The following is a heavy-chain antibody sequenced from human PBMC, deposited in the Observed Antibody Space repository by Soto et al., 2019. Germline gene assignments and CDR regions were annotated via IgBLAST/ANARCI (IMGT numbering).Heavy chain of an antibody. CDR3: ARVSHGSWRYAYYCYYGLEV. CDR2: VIPIFGTA. J-gene: IGHJ6*01. CDR1: GGTCISYP. D-gene: IGHD3-10*01. V-gene: IGHV1-69*06. Sequence: NVSFWDSGGTCISYPISWVRQAAGQGLESMGGVIPIFGTAKYAQKFQGRVTTTAHKSTSTAYLQLSSLRYEDTAVYYCARVSHGSWRYAYYCYYGLEVWGPGTTVTVP.